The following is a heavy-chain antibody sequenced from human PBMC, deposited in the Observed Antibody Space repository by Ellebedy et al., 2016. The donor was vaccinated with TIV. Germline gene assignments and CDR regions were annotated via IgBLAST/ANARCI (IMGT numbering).Heavy chain of an antibody. Sequence: SETLSLTCAVYGGSFSAYSWSWIRQPPGKGLECIGEINHSGSTNYSPSLKSRVTISVDTSKKQFSLKLSSVTAADTAVYYCARNFDLWGRGTLVTVSS. CDR2: INHSGST. CDR3: ARNFDL. CDR1: GGSFSAYS. V-gene: IGHV4-34*01. J-gene: IGHJ2*01.